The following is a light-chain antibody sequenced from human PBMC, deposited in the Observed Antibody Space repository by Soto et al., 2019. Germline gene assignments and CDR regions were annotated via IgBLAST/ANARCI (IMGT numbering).Light chain of an antibody. Sequence: AIQMTQSPSSLSASVGDRVTITCRASQGIRNELDWFQQKPGKAPKLLIYAESNLQSGVPARFSGSGSGTDFNLTISSLQHEDFATYYCLQKYFYPFTFGPGTKVDIK. CDR1: QGIRNE. V-gene: IGKV1-6*01. CDR2: AES. CDR3: LQKYFYPFT. J-gene: IGKJ3*01.